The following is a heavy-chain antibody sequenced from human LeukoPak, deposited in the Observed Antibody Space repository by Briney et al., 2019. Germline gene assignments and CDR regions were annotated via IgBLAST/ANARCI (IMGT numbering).Heavy chain of an antibody. CDR2: IGDSGVNT. V-gene: IGHV3-23*01. J-gene: IGHJ4*02. Sequence: PGGSLRLSCAASGFTFSGYAMNWVRQAPGKGLEWASAIGDSGVNTYYADSVKGRFTISRDNSKNTLYLQMNSLRAEDTAVYYCAKGRLIDDYWGQGTLVTVSS. CDR1: GFTFSGYA. CDR3: AKGRLIDDY. D-gene: IGHD2-8*01.